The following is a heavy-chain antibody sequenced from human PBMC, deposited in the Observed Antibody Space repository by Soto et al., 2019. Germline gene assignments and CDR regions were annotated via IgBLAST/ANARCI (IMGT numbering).Heavy chain of an antibody. CDR1: DFTFSDYY. CDR2: MSSGGSTV. Sequence: QVQLVESGGGWAKPGGSLRLSCAPSDFTFSDYYMSGIRQAPGKGLEWVSYMSSGGSTVSYADSVKGRFTISRANAKNSLYLEMNNLRAEDTAVYYCARDGDYYDSSGYFLRDAFDIWGQGTMVTVSS. J-gene: IGHJ3*02. V-gene: IGHV3-11*01. D-gene: IGHD3-22*01. CDR3: ARDGDYYDSSGYFLRDAFDI.